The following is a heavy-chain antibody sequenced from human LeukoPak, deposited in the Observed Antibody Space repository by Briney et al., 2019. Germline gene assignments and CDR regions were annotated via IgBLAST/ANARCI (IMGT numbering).Heavy chain of an antibody. CDR1: GFTFSSYW. V-gene: IGHV3-7*01. D-gene: IGHD1-26*01. Sequence: GGSLRLSCVVSGFTFSSYWMSWVRQAPGKGLEGVANIKQDGSEKYYLDSVKGRFTMSRDNAKNSLYLQMNSLRAEDTAVYYCARVQWELRGVGSYFEYWGQGALVTVSS. CDR2: IKQDGSEK. CDR3: ARVQWELRGVGSYFEY. J-gene: IGHJ4*02.